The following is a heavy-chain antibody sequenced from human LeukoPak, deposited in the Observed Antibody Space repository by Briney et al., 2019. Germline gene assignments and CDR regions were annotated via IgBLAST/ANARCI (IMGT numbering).Heavy chain of an antibody. D-gene: IGHD6-13*01. CDR2: IYHSGST. CDR3: ARGPSSSWFNRYYAMDV. CDR1: GGSISSGGYS. Sequence: SETLSLTCAVSGGSISSGGYSWSWIRQPPGKGLEWIGYIYHSGSTYYNPSLKSRVTISVDRSKNQFSLKLSSVTAADTAVYYCARGPSSSWFNRYYAMDVWGQGTTVTVSS. V-gene: IGHV4-30-2*01. J-gene: IGHJ6*02.